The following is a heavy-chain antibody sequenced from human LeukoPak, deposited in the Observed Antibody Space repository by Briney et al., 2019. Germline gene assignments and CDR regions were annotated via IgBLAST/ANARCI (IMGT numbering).Heavy chain of an antibody. CDR2: VYFIGST. CDR3: ARVVPDGYSDY. V-gene: IGHV4-59*01. J-gene: IGHJ4*02. CDR1: GGSISGYY. Sequence: PSETLSLTGTVSGGSISGYYWSWIRQPPGKGLEWIGYVYFIGSTNYNPSLKSRVTMSVDTSQNHFSLNLRSVTTADTAVYYCARVVPDGYSDYWGQGTLVTVSS. D-gene: IGHD5-24*01.